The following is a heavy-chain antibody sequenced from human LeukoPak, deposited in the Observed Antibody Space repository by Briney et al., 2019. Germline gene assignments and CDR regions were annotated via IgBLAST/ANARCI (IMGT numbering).Heavy chain of an antibody. J-gene: IGHJ3*02. CDR2: IYYSGST. D-gene: IGHD6-13*01. Sequence: SETLSLTCTVSGGSISSSSYYWGWIRQPPGKGLEWIGSIYYSGSTYYNPSLKSRVTISVDTSKNQFFLKLSSVTAADTAVYYCARSAAGTDAFDIWGQGTMVTVSS. CDR3: ARSAAGTDAFDI. V-gene: IGHV4-39*01. CDR1: GGSISSSSYY.